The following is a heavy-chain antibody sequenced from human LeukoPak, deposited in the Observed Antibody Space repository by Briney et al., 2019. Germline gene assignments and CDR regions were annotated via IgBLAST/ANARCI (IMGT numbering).Heavy chain of an antibody. Sequence: ASVKVSCKASGYTFTHYYMHWVRQVPGQGLEWVGWMNPNSGGTNYAQKFQGRVTMTGDTSITTAYMELSRLRFDDTAVYYCARADSGGSAFEYWGQGTLVTVSS. V-gene: IGHV1-2*02. CDR3: ARADSGGSAFEY. CDR2: MNPNSGGT. CDR1: GYTFTHYY. J-gene: IGHJ4*02. D-gene: IGHD3-22*01.